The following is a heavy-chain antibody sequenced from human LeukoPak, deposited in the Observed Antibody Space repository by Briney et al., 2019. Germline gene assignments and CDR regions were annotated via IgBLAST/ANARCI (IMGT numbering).Heavy chain of an antibody. Sequence: GGALRHSCAASGFTLDDYAMHWVRQAPGKGPEGVGGLSWNSGSIGYAGALRGRVTIFRHNAKNPLYLQLTSLRAEDTAVYYRAREYTLQGHPAQKDALDIWGQGTMVTVSS. V-gene: IGHV3-9*01. CDR2: LSWNSGSI. D-gene: IGHD1-14*01. CDR1: GFTLDDYA. J-gene: IGHJ3*02. CDR3: AREYTLQGHPAQKDALDI.